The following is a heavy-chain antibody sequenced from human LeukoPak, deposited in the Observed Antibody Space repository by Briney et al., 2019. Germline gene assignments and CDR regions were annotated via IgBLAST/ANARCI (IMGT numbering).Heavy chain of an antibody. D-gene: IGHD2-8*01. V-gene: IGHV4-59*01. CDR3: ARDDRYCANGVCYYFGLDY. Sequence: SETLSLTCTVSGGSISSYYWSWIRQPPGKGLEWIGYIYYSGSTNYNPSLKSRVTISVDTSKNQFSLKLSSVTAADTAVYYCARDDRYCANGVCYYFGLDYWGQGTLVTVSS. J-gene: IGHJ4*02. CDR1: GGSISSYY. CDR2: IYYSGST.